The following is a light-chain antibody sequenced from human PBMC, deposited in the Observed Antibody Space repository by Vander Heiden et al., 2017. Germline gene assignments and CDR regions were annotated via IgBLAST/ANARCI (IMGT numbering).Light chain of an antibody. CDR1: RSITTL. V-gene: IGKV1-5*03. CDR3: QQYDSYPWT. J-gene: IGKJ1*01. CDR2: KAS. Sequence: DIQMTQSPSTLYASVGDRVTITCRASRSITTLLVWYQQKPGKAPPLLISKASNLETGGSSKISGSGSGTEFTLTISNLQPGDFATYYCQQYDSYPWTFGQGTKVEI.